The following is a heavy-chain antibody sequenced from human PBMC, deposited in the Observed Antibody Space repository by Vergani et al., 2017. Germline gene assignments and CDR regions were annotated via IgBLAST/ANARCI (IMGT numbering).Heavy chain of an antibody. V-gene: IGHV4-59*11. Sequence: QVQLQESGPGLVKPSETLSLICDVFDFISNGHYWSWIRQPPGKGLEWIGYIYYSGSTNYNPSLKSRVTISVDTSKNQFSLKLSSVTAADTAVYYCARAGRRFGELGFDYWGQGTLVTVSS. J-gene: IGHJ4*02. CDR2: IYYSGST. CDR3: ARAGRRFGELGFDY. CDR1: DFISNGHY. D-gene: IGHD3-10*01.